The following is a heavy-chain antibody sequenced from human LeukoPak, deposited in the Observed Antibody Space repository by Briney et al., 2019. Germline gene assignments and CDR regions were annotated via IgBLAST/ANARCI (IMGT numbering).Heavy chain of an antibody. CDR1: GFTFSSYA. CDR2: ISYDGSNK. CDR3: ARGYYGSGSYWTYLDY. V-gene: IGHV3-30*04. Sequence: GGSLRLSCAASGFTFSSYAMHWVRQAPGKGLEWVAVISYDGSNKYYADSVKGRFTISRDNSKNTLYLQMNSLRAEDTAVYYCARGYYGSGSYWTYLDYWGQGTLVTVSS. J-gene: IGHJ4*02. D-gene: IGHD3-10*01.